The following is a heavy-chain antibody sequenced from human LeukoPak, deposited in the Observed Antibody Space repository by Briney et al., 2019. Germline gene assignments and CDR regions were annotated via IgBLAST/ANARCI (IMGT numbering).Heavy chain of an antibody. J-gene: IGHJ4*02. D-gene: IGHD3-9*01. CDR1: GFTFSSYW. Sequence: TGGSLRLSCAASGFTFSSYWMHWVRQAPGKGLVWVSRISGDVTTTTYADSVKGRFTISRDNAKNTLYLQMNSLRAEDTAVYYCARVPGAGYYKFDYWGQGTLVTVSS. CDR3: ARVPGAGYYKFDY. V-gene: IGHV3-74*01. CDR2: ISGDVTTT.